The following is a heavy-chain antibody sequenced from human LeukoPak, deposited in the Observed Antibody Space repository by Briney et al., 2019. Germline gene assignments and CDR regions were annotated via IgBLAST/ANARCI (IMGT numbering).Heavy chain of an antibody. V-gene: IGHV3-74*01. CDR3: ARDVQAGPGY. J-gene: IGHJ4*02. D-gene: IGHD6-19*01. CDR1: GFTFSNYW. CDR2: INGDRSST. Sequence: GGSLRLSCAASGFTFSNYWMHWVRQAPGKGLVWVSRINGDRSSTTYADSVKGRFTISRDNAKNTLYLQMNSLRAEDTAVYYCARDVQAGPGYWGQGSLVTVSS.